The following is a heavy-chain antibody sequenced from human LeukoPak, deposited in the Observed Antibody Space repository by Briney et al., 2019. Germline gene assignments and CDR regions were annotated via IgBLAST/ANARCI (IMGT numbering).Heavy chain of an antibody. CDR2: INPNSGGT. J-gene: IGHJ4*02. V-gene: IGHV1-2*02. Sequence: GASVKVSCKASGYTFTGYYMHWVRQAPGQGLEWMGWINPNSGGTNYAQKFQGRVTMTRDTSISTAYMELSSVTAADTAVYYCARVDAVVVPAAPYFDYWGQGTLVTVSS. D-gene: IGHD2-2*01. CDR3: ARVDAVVVPAAPYFDY. CDR1: GYTFTGYY.